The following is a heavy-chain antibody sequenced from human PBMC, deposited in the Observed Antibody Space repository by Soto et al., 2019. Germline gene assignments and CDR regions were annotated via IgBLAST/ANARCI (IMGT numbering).Heavy chain of an antibody. CDR3: ATGRGVNFYYGMDV. CDR1: GFTFSSYA. J-gene: IGHJ6*02. Sequence: EVQLLESGGGLVQPGGSLRLSCAASGFTFSSYAMSWVRQAPGKGLEWVSAISGSGGSTYYADSVKGRFTISRDNSKKTLDLQMNSLRAEETAVYYCATGRGVNFYYGMDVWGQGTTVTVS. CDR2: ISGSGGST. V-gene: IGHV3-23*01. D-gene: IGHD3-10*01.